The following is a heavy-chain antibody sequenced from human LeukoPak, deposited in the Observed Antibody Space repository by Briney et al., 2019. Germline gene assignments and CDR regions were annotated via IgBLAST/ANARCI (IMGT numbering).Heavy chain of an antibody. CDR2: ITPNADRA. Sequence: GGSLRLSCAASGFTFGSYGMSWVRQAPGKGLEWVSFITPNADRASYADSVKGRFTISRDNSKSMLYLQMNGLRPEDTAVYYCSRDGPRDYDILTALDYWGQGTVVSVSS. D-gene: IGHD3-9*01. CDR1: GFTFGSYG. CDR3: SRDGPRDYDILTALDY. J-gene: IGHJ4*02. V-gene: IGHV3-23*01.